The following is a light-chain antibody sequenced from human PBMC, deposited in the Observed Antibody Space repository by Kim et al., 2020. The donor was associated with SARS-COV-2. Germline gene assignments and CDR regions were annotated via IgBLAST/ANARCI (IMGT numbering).Light chain of an antibody. V-gene: IGLV3-1*01. CDR1: KLGDKY. Sequence: ELTQPPSVSVSPGQTASITCSGDKLGDKYACWYQQKPGQSPVLVIHQDSKRPSGIPERFSGSNSGNTATLTITGTQALDEADYYCQAWHSSTAVLFGG. J-gene: IGLJ3*02. CDR3: QAWHSSTAVL. CDR2: QDS.